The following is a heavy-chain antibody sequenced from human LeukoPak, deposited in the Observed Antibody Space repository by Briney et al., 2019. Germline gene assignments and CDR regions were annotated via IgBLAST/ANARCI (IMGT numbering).Heavy chain of an antibody. D-gene: IGHD1-26*01. CDR1: GYTFTGYY. V-gene: IGHV1-2*02. Sequence: ASVKVSCKASGYTFTGYYMHWVRQAPGQGLEWMGWINPNSGGTNYAQKFQGRVTMTRDTSISTAYMELSRLRSDDMAVYYCAREEPQWSPYRDDYWGQGTLVTVSS. CDR3: AREEPQWSPYRDDY. J-gene: IGHJ4*02. CDR2: INPNSGGT.